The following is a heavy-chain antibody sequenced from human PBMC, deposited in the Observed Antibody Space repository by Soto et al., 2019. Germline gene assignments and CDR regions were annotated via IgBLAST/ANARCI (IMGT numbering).Heavy chain of an antibody. J-gene: IGHJ6*02. V-gene: IGHV1-3*01. CDR3: ARGKGMEENYYYYGMDV. CDR1: GYTFSTYA. D-gene: IGHD1-1*01. Sequence: VKVSFKASGYTFSTYALHWVRQAPGQGLEWMGWINGGNGHTRYSQKFKDRVTISRDTPASTAYMELSGLRSEDTAVYYCARGKGMEENYYYYGMDVWGQGTTVTVSS. CDR2: INGGNGHT.